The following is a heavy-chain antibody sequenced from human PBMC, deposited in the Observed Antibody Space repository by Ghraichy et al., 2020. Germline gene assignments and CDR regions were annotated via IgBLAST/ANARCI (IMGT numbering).Heavy chain of an antibody. CDR3: AHRIQYSSSLTFDN. J-gene: IGHJ4*02. CDR2: IYWNDDK. Sequence: SGPTLVKPTQTLTLTCTFSGFSLTTSGVGVGWVRQSPEKALEWLALIYWNDDKRYIPSLRSRLTITKDTSKNQVILTVANMDPVDTATYYCAHRIQYSSSLTFDNWGQGTLVTVSS. V-gene: IGHV2-5*01. D-gene: IGHD6-6*01. CDR1: GFSLTTSGVG.